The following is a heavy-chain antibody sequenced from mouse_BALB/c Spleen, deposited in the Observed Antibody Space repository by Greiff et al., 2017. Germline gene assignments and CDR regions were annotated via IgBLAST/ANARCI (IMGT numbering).Heavy chain of an antibody. D-gene: IGHD1-2*01. CDR2: ISDGGSYT. CDR3: ASAFTTALVLRPYYYAMDC. CDR1: GFTFSDYY. J-gene: IGHJ4*01. Sequence: EVQLVVSGGGLVKPGGSLKLSCAASGFTFSDYYTYWVRQTPEKRLEWVATISDGGSYTSYPDSVKGRFTISRDNAKNNLYLQMSSLKSEDTAMYYCASAFTTALVLRPYYYAMDCWGQGTAGTV. V-gene: IGHV5-4*02.